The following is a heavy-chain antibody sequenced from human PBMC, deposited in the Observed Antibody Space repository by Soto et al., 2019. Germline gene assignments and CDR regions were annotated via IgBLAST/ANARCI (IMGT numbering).Heavy chain of an antibody. J-gene: IGHJ4*02. V-gene: IGHV1-69*13. CDR2: ITPMFGTP. D-gene: IGHD3-22*01. Sequence: ASVKVSCKASGGTFSRYTITWVRQAPGQGLEWMGGITPMFGTPNYAQKFQGRVTITADESTSTAYMELSSLRSEDTAMYYCARDGTLYDSSAYYYLYWGQGTLVTISS. CDR3: ARDGTLYDSSAYYYLY. CDR1: GGTFSRYT.